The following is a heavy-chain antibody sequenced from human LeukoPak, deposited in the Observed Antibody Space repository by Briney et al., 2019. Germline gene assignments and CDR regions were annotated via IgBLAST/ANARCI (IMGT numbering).Heavy chain of an antibody. CDR1: GFTFSSYA. CDR2: ISYDGSNK. Sequence: GGSLRLSCAASGFTFSSYAMHWVRQAPGKGLEWVAVISYDGSNKYYADSVKGRFTISRDNSKNTLYLQMNSLGAEDTAVYYCARRASIDYWGQGTLVTVSS. J-gene: IGHJ4*02. CDR3: ARRASIDY. D-gene: IGHD5/OR15-5a*01. V-gene: IGHV3-30*01.